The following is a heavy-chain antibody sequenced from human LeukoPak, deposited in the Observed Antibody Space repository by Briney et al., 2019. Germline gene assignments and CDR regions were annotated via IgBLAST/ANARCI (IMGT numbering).Heavy chain of an antibody. CDR1: GYTFTSYS. D-gene: IGHD3-10*01. CDR2: INPNSGGT. J-gene: IGHJ6*03. CDR3: ASREFDMDV. V-gene: IGHV1-2*02. Sequence: ASVTVSCKASGYTFTSYSISWVRQAPGQGLEWMGWINPNSGGTNYAQKFQGRVTMTRDTSISTAYMELSRPRSDDTAVYYCASREFDMDVWGKGTTVTVSS.